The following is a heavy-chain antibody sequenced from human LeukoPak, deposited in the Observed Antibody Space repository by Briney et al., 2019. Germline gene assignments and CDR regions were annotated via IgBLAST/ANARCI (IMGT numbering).Heavy chain of an antibody. CDR2: ISSSSSYI. D-gene: IGHD1-14*01. V-gene: IGHV3-21*01. CDR3: ARSPDPYYFDY. J-gene: IGHJ4*02. CDR1: GFTFSSYW. Sequence: GGSLRLSCAASGFTFSSYWMHWVRQAPGKGLEWVSSISSSSSYIYYADSVKGRFTISRDNAKNSLYLQMNSLRAEDTAVYYCARSPDPYYFDYWGQGTLVTVSS.